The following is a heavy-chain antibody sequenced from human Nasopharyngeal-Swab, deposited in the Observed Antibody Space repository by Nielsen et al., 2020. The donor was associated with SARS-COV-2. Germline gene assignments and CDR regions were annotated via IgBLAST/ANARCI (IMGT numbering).Heavy chain of an antibody. Sequence: GGSLKISCAASGFTFSDYYMSWIRQAPGKGLEWVSYISNSGSSTNYADSVRGRFTISRDNAKNSLYLQMSSLRAEDTAVYYCATTRGLGPGGWFESWGQGTLVTVSS. J-gene: IGHJ5*01. V-gene: IGHV3-11*03. CDR2: ISNSGSST. D-gene: IGHD1-1*01. CDR1: GFTFSDYY. CDR3: ATTRGLGPGGWFES.